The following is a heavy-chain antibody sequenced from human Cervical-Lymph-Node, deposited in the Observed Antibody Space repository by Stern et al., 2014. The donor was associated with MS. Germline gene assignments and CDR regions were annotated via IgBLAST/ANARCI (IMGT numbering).Heavy chain of an antibody. D-gene: IGHD3-10*01. Sequence: QLQLQESGPGLVKPSQTLSLTCTVSGGSISRGDYYWSWIRQPPGKGLEWLGYIHYTGNAFYSPSLKRPVTISVDTSTDRFSLRLNSVTAADTAVYYCARFSQSGDYFDFWGQGTPVTVSS. J-gene: IGHJ4*02. CDR1: GGSISRGDYY. CDR3: ARFSQSGDYFDF. V-gene: IGHV4-30-4*01. CDR2: IHYTGNA.